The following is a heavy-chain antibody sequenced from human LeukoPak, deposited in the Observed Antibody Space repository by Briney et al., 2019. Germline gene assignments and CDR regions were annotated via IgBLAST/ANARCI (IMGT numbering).Heavy chain of an antibody. Sequence: SETLSLTCTVSGVPISRYYWSWIRQPPLKGLERIGYIYYSGSTYYNPSLKSPVTISVDTSKDQVSLKLSSVTAADMAFYYCARAQVVISGDAFDIWGQGTMVTVSS. CDR2: IYYSGST. V-gene: IGHV4-59*08. CDR1: GVPISRYY. J-gene: IGHJ3*02. CDR3: ARAQVVISGDAFDI. D-gene: IGHD3-22*01.